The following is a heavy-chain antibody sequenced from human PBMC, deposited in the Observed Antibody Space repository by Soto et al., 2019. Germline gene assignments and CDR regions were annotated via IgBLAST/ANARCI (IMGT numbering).Heavy chain of an antibody. Sequence: QVQLLESGGGLVKPGGSLRLSGAASGFTFSDCYMSWFRQAPGKGLEWISYIGSTVSTIYYADSVRGRFTIARDNAKNSLYLQMNSLRDEDTAVYYCASRINLRTASTFDYWGQGTLVTVSS. CDR1: GFTFSDCY. CDR3: ASRINLRTASTFDY. J-gene: IGHJ4*02. D-gene: IGHD4-17*01. V-gene: IGHV3-11*01. CDR2: IGSTVSTI.